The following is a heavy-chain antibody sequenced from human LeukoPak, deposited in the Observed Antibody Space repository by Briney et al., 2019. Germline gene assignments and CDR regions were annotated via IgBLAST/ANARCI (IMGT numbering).Heavy chain of an antibody. CDR3: ARELRWQQFSSGQNWFDP. CDR2: LYHTGST. CDR1: GGSFSGYY. V-gene: IGHV4-38-2*02. D-gene: IGHD5-24*01. Sequence: PSETLSLTCAVYGGSFSGYYWGWIRQPPGKGLEWIGSLYHTGSTYYNPSLESRVTISVDTSKNQFSLKLSSVTAADTAVYYCARELRWQQFSSGQNWFDPWGQGTLVTVSS. J-gene: IGHJ5*02.